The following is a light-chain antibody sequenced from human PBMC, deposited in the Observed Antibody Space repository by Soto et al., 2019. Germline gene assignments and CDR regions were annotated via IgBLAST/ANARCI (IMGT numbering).Light chain of an antibody. V-gene: IGKV3D-15*01. J-gene: IGKJ4*01. Sequence: EIVVTQSPATLSVSPGERATLSSRASQSVSDNLAWYQQKPGQAPRLLIYGASTRATGIPARFSGSGSGTEFTLTISSLQSEDFAVYYCQQYNNWPLTFGGGTKVDIK. CDR1: QSVSDN. CDR2: GAS. CDR3: QQYNNWPLT.